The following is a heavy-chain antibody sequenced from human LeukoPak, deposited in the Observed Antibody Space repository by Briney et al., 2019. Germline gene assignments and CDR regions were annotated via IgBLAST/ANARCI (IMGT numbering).Heavy chain of an antibody. V-gene: IGHV3-15*01. Sequence: PGGSLRLSCAASGFTFSNAWMSWVRQAPGKGLEWVGRIKSKTDGGTTDYAAPVKGRFTISRDDSKNTLYLQMNSLKTEDTAVYYCTKLILAAADTGDYWGQGTLVTVSS. D-gene: IGHD6-13*01. CDR3: TKLILAAADTGDY. CDR1: GFTFSNAW. J-gene: IGHJ4*02. CDR2: IKSKTDGGTT.